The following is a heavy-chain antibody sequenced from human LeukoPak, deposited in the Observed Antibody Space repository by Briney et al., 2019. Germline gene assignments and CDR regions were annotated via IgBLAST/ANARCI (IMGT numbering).Heavy chain of an antibody. J-gene: IGHJ4*02. CDR2: ISVSGGST. CDR3: AKVEEAYRISGFDY. CDR1: GFTFISYA. V-gene: IGHV3-23*01. Sequence: GRSLRLSCAASGFTFISYAMSWVRQAPGKGLEWVSTISVSGGSTYYADSVKGRFTISRDNSKNTLFLQMNTLRAEDTAIYYCAKVEEAYRISGFDYWGQGALVTVSS. D-gene: IGHD2-21*01.